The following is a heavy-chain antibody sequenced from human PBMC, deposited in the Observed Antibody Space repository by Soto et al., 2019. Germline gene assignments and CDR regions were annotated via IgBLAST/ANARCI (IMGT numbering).Heavy chain of an antibody. D-gene: IGHD5-18*01. CDR1: GGTFSSYA. V-gene: IGHV1-69*13. CDR3: ASMGDSTRLYYYYGMDV. Sequence: GASVKVSCKASGGTFSSYAISWVRQAPGQGLEWMGGIIPIFGTANYAQKFQGRVTITADESTSTAYMELSSLRSEDTAVYYCASMGDSTRLYYYYGMDVWGQGTTVTVSS. J-gene: IGHJ6*02. CDR2: IIPIFGTA.